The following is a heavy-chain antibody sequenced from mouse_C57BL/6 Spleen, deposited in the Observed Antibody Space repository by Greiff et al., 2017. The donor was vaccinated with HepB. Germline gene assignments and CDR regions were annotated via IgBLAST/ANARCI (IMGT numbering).Heavy chain of an antibody. D-gene: IGHD2-3*01. CDR2: IEPANGNT. CDR1: GFNIKNTY. Sequence: EVQRVESVAELVRPGASVKLSCTASGFNIKNTYMHWVKQRPEQGLEWIGRIEPANGNTKYAPKFQGKATITADTSSNTAYLQLSSLTSEDTAIYYCARDDGYYEGVAYWGQGTLVTVSA. J-gene: IGHJ3*01. CDR3: ARDDGYYEGVAY. V-gene: IGHV14-3*01.